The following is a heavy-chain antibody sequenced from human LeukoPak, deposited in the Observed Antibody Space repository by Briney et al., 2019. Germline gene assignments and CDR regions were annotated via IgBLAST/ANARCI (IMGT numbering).Heavy chain of an antibody. V-gene: IGHV1-18*01. J-gene: IGHJ4*02. Sequence: ASVKVSCKASGYTFISNGISWVRQAPGQGLEWMGWISAYNGNTNYAQKLQGRVTMTTDTSTSTAYMELRSLRSDDTAVYYCARLTGTTFTLDYWGQGTLVTVSS. CDR2: ISAYNGNT. CDR1: GYTFISNG. D-gene: IGHD1-7*01. CDR3: ARLTGTTFTLDY.